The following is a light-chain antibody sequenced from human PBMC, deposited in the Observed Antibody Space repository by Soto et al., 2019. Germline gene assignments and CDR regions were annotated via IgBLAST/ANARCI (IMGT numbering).Light chain of an antibody. CDR2: DAS. CDR3: QNYNSAPYT. J-gene: IGKJ2*01. Sequence: ENVLTQSPGTLSLSPGERVTLSCRASQDIRSHLAWYQQKPGQAPRLLIFDASSRATGIPDRFSGSGSGTDFTLSISRLEPEDFATYYCQNYNSAPYTFGQGTKLEIK. V-gene: IGKV3-20*01. CDR1: QDIRSH.